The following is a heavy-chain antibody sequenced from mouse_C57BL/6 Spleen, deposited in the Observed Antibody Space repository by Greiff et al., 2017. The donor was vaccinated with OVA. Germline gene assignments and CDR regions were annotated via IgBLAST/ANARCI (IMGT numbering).Heavy chain of an antibody. CDR3: ASLAYGSYWYFDV. Sequence: VKLVESGPGLVAPSQSLSITCTVSGFSLTSYAISWVRQPPGKGLEWLGVLWPGGGTNYNSALKSRLSISKDNSKSQVVLKRNSLQTDDTARYDWASLAYGSYWYFDVWGTGTTVTVSS. V-gene: IGHV2-9-1*01. J-gene: IGHJ1*03. CDR1: GFSLTSYA. CDR2: LWPGGGT. D-gene: IGHD1-1*01.